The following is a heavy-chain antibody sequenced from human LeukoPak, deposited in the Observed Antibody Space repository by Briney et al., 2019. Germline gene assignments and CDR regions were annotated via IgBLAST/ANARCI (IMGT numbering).Heavy chain of an antibody. CDR3: ARGRYCSSTSCYYFDY. CDR2: IIPIFGTA. J-gene: IGHJ4*02. V-gene: IGHV1-69*13. CDR1: GGTFSSYA. D-gene: IGHD2-2*01. Sequence: SVKVSCRASGGTFSSYAISWVRQAPGQGLEWMGGIIPIFGTANYAQKFQGRVTITADESTSTAYMELSSLRSEDTAVYYCARGRYCSSTSCYYFDYWGQGTLVTVSS.